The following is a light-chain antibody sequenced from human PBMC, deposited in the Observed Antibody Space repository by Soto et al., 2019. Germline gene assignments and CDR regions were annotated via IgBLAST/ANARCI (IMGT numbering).Light chain of an antibody. Sequence: AIQMTQSPSSLSASVGDRVTITCRASQGIRNDVGWYQQKPGKAPKLLIYVASSLQSGVPSRFSGSGSGTDFTLTISSLQPEDFATYYCLQDYMFPYTFGQGTKLEIK. CDR2: VAS. CDR1: QGIRND. V-gene: IGKV1-6*01. CDR3: LQDYMFPYT. J-gene: IGKJ2*01.